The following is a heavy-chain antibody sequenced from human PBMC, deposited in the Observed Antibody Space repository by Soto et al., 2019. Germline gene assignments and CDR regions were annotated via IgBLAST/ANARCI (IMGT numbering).Heavy chain of an antibody. J-gene: IGHJ6*02. CDR1: GYTFTSYD. D-gene: IGHD2-2*03. CDR3: ARSHRDWMRYYGMDV. V-gene: IGHV1-8*01. CDR2: MNPISGTT. Sequence: ASVKVSCKASGYTFTSYDINWVRQATGQGLEWMGWMNPISGTTNYAQKFQGRVTMTTDESTSTAYMELSSLRSEDTAVYYCARSHRDWMRYYGMDVWGQGNTVTVSS.